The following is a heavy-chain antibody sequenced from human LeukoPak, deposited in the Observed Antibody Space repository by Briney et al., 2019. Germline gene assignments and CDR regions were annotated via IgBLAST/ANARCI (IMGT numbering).Heavy chain of an antibody. CDR1: GGSISSYY. J-gene: IGHJ6*02. Sequence: SETLSLTCTVSGGSISSYYWSWIRQPLGKGLEWIGYIYYSGSTNYNPSLKSRVTISVDTSKNQFSLKLSSVTAVDTAVYYCASVASGSYYDKYYYGMDVWGQGTTVTVSS. CDR3: ASVASGSYYDKYYYGMDV. D-gene: IGHD1-26*01. CDR2: IYYSGST. V-gene: IGHV4-59*08.